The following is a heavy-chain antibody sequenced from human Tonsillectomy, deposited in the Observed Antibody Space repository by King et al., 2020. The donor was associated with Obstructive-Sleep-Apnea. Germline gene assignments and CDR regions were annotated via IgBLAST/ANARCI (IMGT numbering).Heavy chain of an antibody. J-gene: IGHJ4*02. Sequence: QLQESGPGLVRPSETLSLTCTVPGGSITNYYWGWIRQPPGKGLEWIGYIYYNVITDYNPALRGRVTISVDTSKNQLSLRVTSVTAADTAEYFCARWNEGFDYWGQGTLVTVSS. D-gene: IGHD1-1*01. CDR1: GGSITNYY. CDR2: IYYNVIT. V-gene: IGHV4-59*08. CDR3: ARWNEGFDY.